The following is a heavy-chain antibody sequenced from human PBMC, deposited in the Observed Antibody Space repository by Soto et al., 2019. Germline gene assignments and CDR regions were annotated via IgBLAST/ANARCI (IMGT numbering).Heavy chain of an antibody. J-gene: IGHJ4*02. CDR3: ARFILVGATLYLDY. D-gene: IGHD1-26*01. CDR2: IFFGGNT. CDR1: GGSVSNYY. V-gene: IGHV4-59*02. Sequence: PSETLSLTCTVSGGSVSNYYWSWIRQPPGKGLEWIGHIFFGGNTRNNPSLESRATISVDTSEKEVALKLVSVTAADTAVYYCARFILVGATLYLDYWGQGSQVTAPQ.